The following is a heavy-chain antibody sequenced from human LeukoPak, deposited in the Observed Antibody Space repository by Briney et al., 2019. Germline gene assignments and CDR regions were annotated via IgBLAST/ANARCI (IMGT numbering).Heavy chain of an antibody. CDR2: IYYSGST. CDR1: GGSISSGGYY. J-gene: IGHJ4*02. D-gene: IGHD6-19*01. Sequence: SQTLSLTCTVSGGSISSGGYYWGWIRQPPGKGLEWIGSIYYSGSTYYNPSLKSRVTISVDTSKNQFSLKLSSVTAADTAVYYCAREPDIAVAGTLPFGYWGQGTLVTVSS. CDR3: AREPDIAVAGTLPFGY. V-gene: IGHV4-39*07.